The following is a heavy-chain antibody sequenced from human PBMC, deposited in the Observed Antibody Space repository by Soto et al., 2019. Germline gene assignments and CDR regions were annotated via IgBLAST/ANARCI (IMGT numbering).Heavy chain of an antibody. V-gene: IGHV1-18*01. D-gene: IGHD6-13*01. Sequence: QVQLVQSGAEVKKPGASVKVSCKASGYTFTSYGISWVRQAPGQGLEWMGWISAYNGNTNYAQKLQGRVPMTTDTSTSTAYMELRSLRSDDTAVYYCARDQAAADRYYYYGMDVWGQGTTVTVSS. CDR1: GYTFTSYG. J-gene: IGHJ6*02. CDR3: ARDQAAADRYYYYGMDV. CDR2: ISAYNGNT.